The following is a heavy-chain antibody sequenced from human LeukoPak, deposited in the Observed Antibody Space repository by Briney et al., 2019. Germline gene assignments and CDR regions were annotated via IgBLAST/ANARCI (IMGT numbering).Heavy chain of an antibody. CDR3: ARVDSSSWYASEYYYYYMDV. Sequence: SETLSLTCTVSGGSISSSSYYWSWIRQPPGKGLEWIGYIYYSGSTNYNPSLKSRVTISVDTSKNQFSLKLSSVTAADTAVYYCARVDSSSWYASEYYYYYMDVWGKGTTATVSS. D-gene: IGHD6-13*01. V-gene: IGHV4-61*01. CDR1: GGSISSSSYY. J-gene: IGHJ6*03. CDR2: IYYSGST.